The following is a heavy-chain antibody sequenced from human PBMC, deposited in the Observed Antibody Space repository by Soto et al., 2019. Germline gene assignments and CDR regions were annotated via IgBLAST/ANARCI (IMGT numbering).Heavy chain of an antibody. CDR1: GYTFTSYA. V-gene: IGHV1-3*01. Sequence: ASVKVSCKASGYTFTSYAMHWVRQAPGQRLEWMGWINAGNGNTKYSQKFQGRVTITRDTSASTAYMELSSLRSEDTAVYDCARDTYSSSPFDEWGQGTLVTVSS. CDR2: INAGNGNT. J-gene: IGHJ4*02. CDR3: ARDTYSSSPFDE. D-gene: IGHD6-13*01.